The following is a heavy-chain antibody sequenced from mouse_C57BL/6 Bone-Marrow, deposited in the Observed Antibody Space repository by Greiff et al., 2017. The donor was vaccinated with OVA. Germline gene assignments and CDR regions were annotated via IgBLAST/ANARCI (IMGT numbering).Heavy chain of an antibody. Sequence: VQLQQSGAELARPGASVKLSCKASGYTFTSYGISWVKQRTGQGLEWIGEIYPRSGNTYYNEKFKGKATLTADKSSSTAYMELRSLTSEDSAVYFCAISLYYYGSSYADYFDYWGQGTTLTVSS. CDR3: AISLYYYGSSYADYFDY. D-gene: IGHD1-1*01. J-gene: IGHJ2*01. V-gene: IGHV1-81*01. CDR1: GYTFTSYG. CDR2: IYPRSGNT.